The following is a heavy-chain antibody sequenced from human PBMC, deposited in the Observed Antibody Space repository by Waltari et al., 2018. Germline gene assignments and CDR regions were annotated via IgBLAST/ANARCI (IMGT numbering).Heavy chain of an antibody. V-gene: IGHV3-30*14. CDR3: GKGLGVTHHDGFDV. D-gene: IGHD2-21*02. CDR2: ISYDGSNK. Sequence: QVQLVVSGAGVVQPGRSLRLSCAAPGFTFSTYAMHRVRQAPGKGREWLAVISYDGSNKHSAAAVKGRFSISRENSKNPPYLQMNSLRAVDTAVYYCGKGLGVTHHDGFDVGGQGTMVTVSS. J-gene: IGHJ3*01. CDR1: GFTFSTYA.